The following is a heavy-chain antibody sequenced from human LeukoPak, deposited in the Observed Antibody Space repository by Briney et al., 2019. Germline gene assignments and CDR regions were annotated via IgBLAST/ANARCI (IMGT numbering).Heavy chain of an antibody. CDR2: ISYDGSNK. Sequence: GGSLRLSCAASGFTFSSYGMHWVRQAPGKGLEWVAVISYDGSNKYYADSVKGRFTISRDNSKNTLYLQMDSLRVEDTAVYYCAKGVIGGRRDYYSYFDYWGQGTLVAVSS. CDR3: AKGVIGGRRDYYSYFDY. D-gene: IGHD3-22*01. CDR1: GFTFSSYG. V-gene: IGHV3-30*18. J-gene: IGHJ4*02.